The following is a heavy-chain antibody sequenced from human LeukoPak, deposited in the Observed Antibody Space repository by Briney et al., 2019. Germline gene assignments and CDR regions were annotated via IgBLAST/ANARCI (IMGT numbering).Heavy chain of an antibody. CDR1: GFTFDDYA. Sequence: PGGSLRLSCAASGFTFDDYAMHWVRQAPGKGLEWVSLISWDGGTIYYADSVKGRFTISRDNSKKSLYLQMNSLRAEDTALYYCAKEDSGRWYDRLDYWGQGTLVTVSS. CDR3: AKEDSGRWYDRLDY. D-gene: IGHD6-13*01. J-gene: IGHJ4*02. CDR2: ISWDGGTI. V-gene: IGHV3-43D*03.